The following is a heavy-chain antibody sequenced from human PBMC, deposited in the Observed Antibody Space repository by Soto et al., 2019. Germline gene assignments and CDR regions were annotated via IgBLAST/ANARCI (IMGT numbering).Heavy chain of an antibody. J-gene: IGHJ2*01. CDR2: IKQDGTEK. CDR1: GFTLGSYW. CDR3: ARCATSPFDYWYFDL. V-gene: IGHV3-7*03. Sequence: GGSLRLSCAASGFTLGSYWMSWVRQAPGKGLEWVDNIKQDGTEKYYVDPVKGRFTIAGDNAKNSLYLQMHSLRAVDTAVYYCARCATSPFDYWYFDLWGRGALVTVSS. D-gene: IGHD2-2*01.